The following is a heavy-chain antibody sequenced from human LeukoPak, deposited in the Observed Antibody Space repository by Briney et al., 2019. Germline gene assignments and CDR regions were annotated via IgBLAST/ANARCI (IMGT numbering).Heavy chain of an antibody. D-gene: IGHD5-18*01. CDR1: GGSFSGYY. CDR2: INHSGST. CDR3: ARGPILPRYSYGPYYFDY. Sequence: PLETLSLTCAVYGGSFSGYYWSWIRQPPGKGLEWIGEINHSGSTNYNPSLKSRVTISVDTSQNQFSLKLSSVTAADTAVYYCARGPILPRYSYGPYYFDYWGQGTLVTVSS. J-gene: IGHJ4*02. V-gene: IGHV4-34*01.